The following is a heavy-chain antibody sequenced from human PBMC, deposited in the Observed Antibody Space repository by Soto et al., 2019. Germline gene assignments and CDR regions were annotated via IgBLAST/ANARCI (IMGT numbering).Heavy chain of an antibody. CDR3: ARNIVATINLDY. Sequence: ASVKVSCKASGYTFTSYAMHWVRQAPGQRLEWMGWINAGNGNTKYSQKFQGRVTITRDTSASTAYMELSSLRSEDTAVYYCARNIVATINLDYWGQGTLVIVSS. J-gene: IGHJ4*02. CDR2: INAGNGNT. D-gene: IGHD5-12*01. CDR1: GYTFTSYA. V-gene: IGHV1-3*01.